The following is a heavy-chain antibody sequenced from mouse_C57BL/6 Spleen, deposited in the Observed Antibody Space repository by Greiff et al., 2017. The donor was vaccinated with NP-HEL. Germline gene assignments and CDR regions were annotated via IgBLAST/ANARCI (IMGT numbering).Heavy chain of an antibody. D-gene: IGHD2-4*01. CDR2: ICPGSGST. CDR3: ARNYDYAMDY. J-gene: IGHJ4*01. V-gene: IGHV1-55*01. CDR1: GYTFTSYW. Sequence: QVQLQQPGAELVKPGASAKMSCKASGYTFTSYWITWVKQRPGQGLEWIGDICPGSGSTNYNEKFKSKATLTVDTSSSTAYMQRSSLTSEDSAVYYCARNYDYAMDYWGQGTSVTVSS.